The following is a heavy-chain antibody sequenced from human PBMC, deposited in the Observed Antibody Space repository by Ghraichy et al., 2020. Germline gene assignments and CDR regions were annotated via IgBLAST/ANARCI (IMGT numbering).Heavy chain of an antibody. CDR2: ISSRGST. CDR1: GFTFSSYD. CDR3: ARGYGSGRSYG. J-gene: IGHJ4*02. D-gene: IGHD3-10*01. Sequence: LSLTCAASGFTFSSYDLTWVRQGPGKGLELVSSISSRGSTSYTDSVKGRFTISRDNAKNLVHLQMNSMKDEDTAMYYCARGYGSGRSYGWGQGTLVTVSS. V-gene: IGHV3-69-1*01.